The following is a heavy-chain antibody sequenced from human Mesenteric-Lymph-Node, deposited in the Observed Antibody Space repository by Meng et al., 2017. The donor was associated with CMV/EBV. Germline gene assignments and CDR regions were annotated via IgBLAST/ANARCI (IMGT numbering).Heavy chain of an antibody. J-gene: IGHJ4*02. V-gene: IGHV4-61*01. CDR1: GDSVSTHNYY. CDR2: IHYGGSA. Sequence: SETLSLTCTVSGDSVSTHNYYWTWIRQPPGKGLEWIGYIHYGGSANYNTSLKSRVTISVDTSKNQFSVNLRSVTAADTAVYFCARYNYGYGQIDYWGQGTLVTVSS. D-gene: IGHD5-18*01. CDR3: ARYNYGYGQIDY.